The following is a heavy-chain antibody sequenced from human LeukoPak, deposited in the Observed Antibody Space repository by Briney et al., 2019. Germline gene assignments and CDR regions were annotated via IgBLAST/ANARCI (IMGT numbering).Heavy chain of an antibody. V-gene: IGHV1-18*01. CDR2: ISAYNGNT. D-gene: IGHD2-2*01. J-gene: IGHJ4*02. Sequence: GASVKVSCKASGYTFTSYGISWVRQAPGQGLEWMGWISAYNGNTNYAQKLQSRVTMTTDTSTSTANMELRSLRSDDTAVYYCARSFLRGLVVVPAATGVGYWGQGTLVTVSS. CDR1: GYTFTSYG. CDR3: ARSFLRGLVVVPAATGVGY.